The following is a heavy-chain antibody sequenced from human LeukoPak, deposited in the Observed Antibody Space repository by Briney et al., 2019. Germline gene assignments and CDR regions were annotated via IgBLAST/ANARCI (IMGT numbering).Heavy chain of an antibody. CDR3: ARDKIGSSGAYYFDY. V-gene: IGHV1-69*05. J-gene: IGHJ4*02. CDR1: GYTFGSYD. CDR2: IIPIFGTA. Sequence: SVRVSCKASGYTFGSYDINWVRKATGQGLEWMGGIIPIFGTANYARKFQGRVTITTDESTSTAYMELSSLRSEDTAVYYCARDKIGSSGAYYFDYWGQGILVTVSS. D-gene: IGHD3-22*01.